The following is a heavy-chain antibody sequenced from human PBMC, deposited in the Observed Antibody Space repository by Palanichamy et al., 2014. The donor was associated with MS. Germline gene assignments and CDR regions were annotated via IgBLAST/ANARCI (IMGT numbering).Heavy chain of an antibody. V-gene: IGHV4-38-2*01. CDR1: CFSFSSTYN. J-gene: IGHJ4*02. CDR3: ASAPNLYYFDF. D-gene: IGHD2/OR15-2a*01. Sequence: QMQLQESGPGLVKPSETLSLTCAVSCFSFSSTYNWAWIRQAPGKGLEWIGSRHHSGHTYYNPSLVSRVTLSVDTAKNHFSLTLTSVTAADAAVYYCASAPNLYYFDFWGQGTLVTVS. CDR2: RHHSGHT.